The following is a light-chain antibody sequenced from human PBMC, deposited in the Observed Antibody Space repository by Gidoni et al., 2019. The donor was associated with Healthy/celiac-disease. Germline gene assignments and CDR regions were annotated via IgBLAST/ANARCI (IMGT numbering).Light chain of an antibody. V-gene: IGKV1-5*03. CDR3: QQYNSYPFT. CDR1: QSISSW. Sequence: DIQMTQSPSTLSASVGDRVTITCRASQSISSWLAWYQQKPGKAPKLLIYKASSLESGVPSRFSGSGSGTEFTLTIISLQPDDFSTSYCQQYNSYPFTFGPGTKVDIK. J-gene: IGKJ3*01. CDR2: KAS.